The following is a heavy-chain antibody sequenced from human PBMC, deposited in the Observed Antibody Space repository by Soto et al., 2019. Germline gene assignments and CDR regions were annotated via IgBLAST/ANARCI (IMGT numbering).Heavy chain of an antibody. V-gene: IGHV4-34*01. CDR2: INHSGST. D-gene: IGHD2-15*01. CDR1: GGSFSGYY. Sequence: KASETLSLTCAVYGGSFSGYYWSWIRQPPGKGLEWIGEINHSGSTNYNPSLKSRVIISVDTSKNQFSLKLSSVTAADTAVYYCARGRFLRGYCSGGSSYSSWLDPWRQGTLVTVSS. J-gene: IGHJ5*02. CDR3: ARGRFLRGYCSGGSSYSSWLDP.